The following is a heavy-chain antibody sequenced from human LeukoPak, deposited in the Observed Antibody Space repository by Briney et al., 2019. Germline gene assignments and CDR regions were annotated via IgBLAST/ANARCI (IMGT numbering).Heavy chain of an antibody. CDR3: ARVYYGSGSSARTYYYYYYMDV. Sequence: ASVKVSCNASGYTFTSYDINWVRQATGQGLEWMGWMNPNSGNTGYAQKFQGRVTITRNTSISTAYMELSSLRSEDTAVYYCARVYYGSGSSARTYYYYYYMDVWGKGTTVTVSS. D-gene: IGHD3-10*01. CDR2: MNPNSGNT. J-gene: IGHJ6*03. CDR1: GYTFTSYD. V-gene: IGHV1-8*03.